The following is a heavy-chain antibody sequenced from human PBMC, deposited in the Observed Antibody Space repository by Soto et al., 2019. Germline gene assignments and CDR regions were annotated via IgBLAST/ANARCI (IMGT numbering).Heavy chain of an antibody. CDR2: IYYSGRT. V-gene: IGHV4-61*01. D-gene: IGHD4-17*01. CDR3: ARDHGDYVLNWFDP. Sequence: PLVILLWTCAVSGGSVLRGSHCCSWFRQPPGKGLEWIGYIYYSGRTNYNPSLKSRVTISVDTSKTQFSLKLSSVTAADTAVYYCARDHGDYVLNWFDPWGRGTRVTVSA. CDR1: GGSVLRGSHC. J-gene: IGHJ5*02.